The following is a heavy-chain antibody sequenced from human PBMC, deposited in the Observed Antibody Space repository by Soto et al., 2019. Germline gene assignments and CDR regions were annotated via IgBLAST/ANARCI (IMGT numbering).Heavy chain of an antibody. V-gene: IGHV4-59*08. J-gene: IGHJ6*03. D-gene: IGHD4-4*01. Sequence: SETLSLTCTVSGGSISSYYWSWIRQPPGKGLEWIGYIYYSGSTNYNPSLKSRVTISVDTSKNQFSLKLSSVTAADTAVYYCARRGRSNYLHYYYYSMDVWGKGTTVTVSS. CDR3: ARRGRSNYLHYYYYSMDV. CDR1: GGSISSYY. CDR2: IYYSGST.